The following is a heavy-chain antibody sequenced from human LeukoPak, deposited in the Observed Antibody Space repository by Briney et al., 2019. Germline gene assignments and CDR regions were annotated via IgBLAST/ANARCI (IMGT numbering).Heavy chain of an antibody. J-gene: IGHJ4*02. CDR3: AKTPHPTRSTCFDY. CDR2: IGGSGDST. Sequence: PGGSLRLSCAASGFSFNNYAMSWVRQAPGKGLEWVSGIGGSGDSTDYVDSVKGRFTISRDNSKNTLYLQMNSLRAEDTAVYYCAKTPHPTRSTCFDYWGQGTLVTVSS. CDR1: GFSFNNYA. V-gene: IGHV3-23*01. D-gene: IGHD5/OR15-5a*01.